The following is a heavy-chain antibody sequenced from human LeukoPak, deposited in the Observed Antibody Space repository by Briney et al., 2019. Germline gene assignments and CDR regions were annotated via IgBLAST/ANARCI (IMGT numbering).Heavy chain of an antibody. V-gene: IGHV3-23*01. CDR3: ARDGIQLWTGAFDY. D-gene: IGHD5-18*01. Sequence: GGSLRLSCAASGFTFSSYAMSWVRQAPGKGLEWVSAISGSGGSTYYADSVKGRFTISRDNAKNSLYLQMNSLRDEDTAVYYCARDGIQLWTGAFDYWGQGTLVTVSS. CDR2: ISGSGGST. CDR1: GFTFSSYA. J-gene: IGHJ4*02.